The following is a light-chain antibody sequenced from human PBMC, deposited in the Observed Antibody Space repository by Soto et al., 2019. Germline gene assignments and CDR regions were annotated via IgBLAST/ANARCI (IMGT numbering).Light chain of an antibody. CDR1: SSNIGNNY. J-gene: IGLJ1*01. Sequence: QSVLTQPPSVSAAPGQKGTISCSGSSSNIGNNYVSWYQQLPGTAPKLLIYENNKRPSGIPDRFSGSKSGTSATLGITGLQIGDEADYYCGTWDSSLGVFGTGTKVTVL. CDR2: ENN. V-gene: IGLV1-51*02. CDR3: GTWDSSLGV.